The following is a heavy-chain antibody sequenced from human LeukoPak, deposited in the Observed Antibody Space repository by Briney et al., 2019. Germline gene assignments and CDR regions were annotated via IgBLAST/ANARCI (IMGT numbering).Heavy chain of an antibody. CDR1: LFTFSSYL. Sequence: RGSLRLSCVASLFTFSSYLMHWVRPVSGKGGVWVSRINSDGSSTSYADSVKGRFTISRDNAKNTLYVQMNSLRAEDTAVYYCSTGSGQAFDIWGRGTMVTVSS. CDR3: STGSGQAFDI. CDR2: INSDGSST. V-gene: IGHV3-74*01. J-gene: IGHJ3*02. D-gene: IGHD3-10*01.